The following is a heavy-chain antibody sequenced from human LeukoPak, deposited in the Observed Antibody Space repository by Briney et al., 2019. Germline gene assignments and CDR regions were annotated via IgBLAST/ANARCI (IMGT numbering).Heavy chain of an antibody. Sequence: PGGSLRLSCAASGFTFSSYDMHWVRQATGKGLEWVSAIGTAGDTYYPDSVKGRFTISRDNSKNTLYLQMNSLRPEDTAVYYCAKDWSCDTWGQGTMVTVSS. CDR2: IGTAGDT. J-gene: IGHJ3*02. CDR1: GFTFSSYD. V-gene: IGHV3-13*01. CDR3: AKDWSCDT.